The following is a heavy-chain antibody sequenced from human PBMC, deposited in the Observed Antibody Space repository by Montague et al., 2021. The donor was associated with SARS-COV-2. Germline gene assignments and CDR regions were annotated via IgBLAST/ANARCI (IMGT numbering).Heavy chain of an antibody. CDR2: IYYSGST. J-gene: IGHJ5*02. D-gene: IGHD3-9*01. CDR1: GGSISSSSYY. V-gene: IGHV4-39*01. Sequence: SETLSLTCTVSGGSISSSSYYWGWIRQPPGKGLEWIGSIYYSGSTYYNPFLKSRVTISVDTSKNQFSRKLSFVTAEDTAVYYCARRSYDILSGYSVPNWFDPWGQGTLVTVSS. CDR3: ARRSYDILSGYSVPNWFDP.